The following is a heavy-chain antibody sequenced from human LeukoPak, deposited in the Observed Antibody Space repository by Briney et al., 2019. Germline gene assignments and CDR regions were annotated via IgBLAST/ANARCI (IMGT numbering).Heavy chain of an antibody. CDR2: IIPIFGTA. D-gene: IGHD1-26*01. CDR1: GYTFTSYD. V-gene: IGHV1-69*13. J-gene: IGHJ5*02. Sequence: SVKVSCKASGYTFTSYDINWVRQAPGQGLEWMGRIIPIFGTANYAQKFQGRVTITADESTSTAYMELSSLRSEDTAVYHCASGTSAPGGRWFDPWGQGTLVTVSS. CDR3: ASGTSAPGGRWFDP.